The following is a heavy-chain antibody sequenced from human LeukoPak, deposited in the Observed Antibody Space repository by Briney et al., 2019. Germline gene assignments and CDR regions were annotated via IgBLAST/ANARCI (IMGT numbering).Heavy chain of an antibody. J-gene: IGHJ6*02. CDR2: IYYSGST. V-gene: IGHV4-39*07. D-gene: IGHD2/OR15-2a*01. CDR1: GGSISSSNYF. Sequence: SETLSLTCTVSGGSISSSNYFWGWIRQPPGKGLEWIGSIYYSGSTNYNPSLKSRVTISVDTSKNQFSLKLSSVTAADTAVYYCARDNRIYYGMDVWGQGTTVTVSS. CDR3: ARDNRIYYGMDV.